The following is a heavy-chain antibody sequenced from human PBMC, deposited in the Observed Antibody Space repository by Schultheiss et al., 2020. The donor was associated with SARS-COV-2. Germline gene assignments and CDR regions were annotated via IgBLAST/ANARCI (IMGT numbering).Heavy chain of an antibody. D-gene: IGHD3-10*01. CDR1: GFTFSSYW. CDR2: IKQDGSEK. CDR3: ARENGMEYYFGSGSPSTD. Sequence: GGSLRLSCAASGFTFSSYWMSWVRQAPGKGLEWVANIKQDGSEKYYVDSVKGRFTISRDNSKSTMYLQMNSLRADDTAVYFCARENGMEYYFGSGSPSTDWGQGTLVTVSS. J-gene: IGHJ4*02. V-gene: IGHV3-7*03.